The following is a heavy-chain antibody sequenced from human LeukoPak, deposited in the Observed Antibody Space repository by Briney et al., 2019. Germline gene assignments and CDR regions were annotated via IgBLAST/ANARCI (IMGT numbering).Heavy chain of an antibody. V-gene: IGHV3-23*01. D-gene: IGHD1-26*01. CDR3: AKLGGSVVGATRGYFDY. Sequence: PGGSLRLSCAASGFTFSSYAMSWVRQAPGKGLEWVSAISGSGGSTYYADSVKGRFTISRDNSKNTLYLQMNSLRAEDTAVYYCAKLGGSVVGATRGYFDYWGQGTLVTVSS. CDR1: GFTFSSYA. CDR2: ISGSGGST. J-gene: IGHJ4*02.